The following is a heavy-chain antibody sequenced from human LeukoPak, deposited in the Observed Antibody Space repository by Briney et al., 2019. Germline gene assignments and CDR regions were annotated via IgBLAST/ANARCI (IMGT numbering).Heavy chain of an antibody. CDR1: GFTFSTYA. CDR3: AKTSSHRIRAFFDL. V-gene: IGHV3-23*01. CDR2: ITGSGGST. D-gene: IGHD2-15*01. Sequence: GGSLRLSCAASGFTFSTYAMSWVRRAPGKGLQWVSAITGSGGSTYYADSVKGRFTISSDNSNDTVHLQMNTLRAEDTALYYCAKTSSHRIRAFFDLWGRGTLVTVSS. J-gene: IGHJ2*01.